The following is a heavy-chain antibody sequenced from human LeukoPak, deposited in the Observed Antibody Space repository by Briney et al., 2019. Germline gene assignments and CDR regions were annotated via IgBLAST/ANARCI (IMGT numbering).Heavy chain of an antibody. D-gene: IGHD3-9*01. J-gene: IGHJ4*02. Sequence: ASVKVSCKASGYTSTGYYMHWVRQAPGQGLEWMGWINPNSGGTNYAQKFQGRVTMTRDTSISTAYMELSRLRSDDTAVYYCARGRFLTGKVDYWGQGTLVTVSS. CDR3: ARGRFLTGKVDY. CDR1: GYTSTGYY. V-gene: IGHV1-2*02. CDR2: INPNSGGT.